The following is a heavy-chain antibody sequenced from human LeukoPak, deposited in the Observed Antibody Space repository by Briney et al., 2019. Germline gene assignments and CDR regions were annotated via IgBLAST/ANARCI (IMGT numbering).Heavy chain of an antibody. D-gene: IGHD3-22*01. CDR2: IYYSGST. J-gene: IGHJ4*02. CDR1: GGSISSYY. Sequence: SETLSLTCTVSGGSISSYYWSWIRQPPGKGLEWIGYIYYSGSTNYNPSLKSRVTISVDTSKNQFSLKLSSVTAADTAVYYCARGSYYYYDSSGYYLLDYWGQGTLVTVSS. V-gene: IGHV4-59*01. CDR3: ARGSYYYYDSSGYYLLDY.